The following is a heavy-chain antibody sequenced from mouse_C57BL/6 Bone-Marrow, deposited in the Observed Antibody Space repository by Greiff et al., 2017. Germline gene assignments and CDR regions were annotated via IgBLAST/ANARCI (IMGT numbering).Heavy chain of an antibody. CDR2: IYPRSGTT. V-gene: IGHV1-81*01. J-gene: IGHJ3*01. Sequence: VQLQQSGAELARPGASVKLSCKASGYTFTSYGISWVKQRTGQGLEWIGEIYPRSGTTYYNEKFKGKATLTAAKSSSTAYMELRSLTSEDSAVYFGARGTTVVATEEAWFAYWGQGTLVTVSA. D-gene: IGHD1-1*01. CDR1: GYTFTSYG. CDR3: ARGTTVVATEEAWFAY.